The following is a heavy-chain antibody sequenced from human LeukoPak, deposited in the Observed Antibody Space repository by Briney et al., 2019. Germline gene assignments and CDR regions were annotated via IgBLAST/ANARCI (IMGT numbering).Heavy chain of an antibody. CDR1: GGSISSRSYY. CDR2: IPYIGNP. CDR3: ARLDCSSTDCYTLGDAFDI. V-gene: IGHV4-39*01. Sequence: PSETLSLTCTVSGGSISSRSYYWGWIRQPPGKGLEWIGSIPYIGNPYYNPSLKSRVAISVDTSKNQFSLKLSSVTAADMAVYYCARLDCSSTDCYTLGDAFDIWGQGTMVTVSS. J-gene: IGHJ3*02. D-gene: IGHD2-2*02.